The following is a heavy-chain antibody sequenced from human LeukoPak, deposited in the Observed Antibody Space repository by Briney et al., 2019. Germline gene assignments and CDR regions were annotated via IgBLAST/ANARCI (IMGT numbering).Heavy chain of an antibody. Sequence: ASVKLCCKASGYTFTAYYINWVRQSPGHRLECMGWINPDSGGTDCTDNFQATVNMTRDTSINTAYMELSSLRSDDTAVYYCARRVVSPSTKQRNDAFDIWGQGTMVTVSS. CDR1: GYTFTAYY. CDR2: INPDSGGT. CDR3: ARRVVSPSTKQRNDAFDI. J-gene: IGHJ3*02. V-gene: IGHV1-2*02. D-gene: IGHD2-8*02.